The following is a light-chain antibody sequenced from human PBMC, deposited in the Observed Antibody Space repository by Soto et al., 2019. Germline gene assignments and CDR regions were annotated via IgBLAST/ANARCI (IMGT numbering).Light chain of an antibody. CDR1: EDILNS. CDR3: QQYANLPLT. V-gene: IGKV1-33*01. CDR2: DPS. J-gene: IGKJ4*01. Sequence: DIQMTKSPNSLSASVGDRVTITGRASEDILNSLNWYEQRPGKAPKPLIYDPSKLKTGVPTRFSRSGSGTDFTFTISSLQPEDIATYYSQQYANLPLTFGGGTKVDI.